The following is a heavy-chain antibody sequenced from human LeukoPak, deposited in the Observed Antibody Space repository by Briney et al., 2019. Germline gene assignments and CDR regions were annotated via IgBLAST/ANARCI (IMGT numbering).Heavy chain of an antibody. J-gene: IGHJ4*02. Sequence: SETLSLTCAVYGGSFSGYYWSWIRQPPGKGLEWIGEINHSGSTNYNPSLKSRVTISVDTSKNQFSQKLSSVTAADTAVYYCARGIAGRIAAAGDFDYWGQGTLVTVSS. CDR1: GGSFSGYY. D-gene: IGHD6-13*01. V-gene: IGHV4-34*01. CDR2: INHSGST. CDR3: ARGIAGRIAAAGDFDY.